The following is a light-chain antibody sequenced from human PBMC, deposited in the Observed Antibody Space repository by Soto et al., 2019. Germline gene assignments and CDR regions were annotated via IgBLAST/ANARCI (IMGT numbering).Light chain of an antibody. V-gene: IGKV3-15*01. CDR2: GAS. J-gene: IGKJ1*01. CDR1: QTVATN. CDR3: QQYFEWPPLT. Sequence: SPTTLSVSAGERAPLSCRASQTVATNLAWYQQKPGQAPRLLISGASTRAAGISDRFRGSGSGTEFTLTISSLRSEDSAIYYCQQYFEWPPLTFGQGTKVDIK.